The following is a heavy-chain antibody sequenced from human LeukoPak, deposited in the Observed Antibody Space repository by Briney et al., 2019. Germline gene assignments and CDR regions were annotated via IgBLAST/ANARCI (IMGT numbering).Heavy chain of an antibody. CDR2: LSYDGNDN. CDR1: GFTFSNYE. D-gene: IGHD3-22*01. Sequence: RRSLRLSCAASGFTFSNYEMHWVRQAPGKGLEWVALLSYDGNDNYYADSVRGRFTISRDNSKNTLYLQMTSLRAEDTAVYYCARGGADYFYDSSGYYDLYGLDVWGQGTTVTVSS. CDR3: ARGGADYFYDSSGYYDLYGLDV. J-gene: IGHJ6*02. V-gene: IGHV3-30*01.